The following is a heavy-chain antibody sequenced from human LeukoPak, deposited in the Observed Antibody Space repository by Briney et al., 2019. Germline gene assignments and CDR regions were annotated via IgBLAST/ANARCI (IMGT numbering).Heavy chain of an antibody. Sequence: SETLSLTCTVSGRSISSYYWSWIRQPPGKGLEWIGYIYYSGSTNYNPSLKSRVTISVDTSKNQFSLKLSSVTAADTAVYYCARDSSSWGLDYWGQGTLVTVSS. D-gene: IGHD6-6*01. V-gene: IGHV4-59*01. CDR3: ARDSSSWGLDY. J-gene: IGHJ4*02. CDR2: IYYSGST. CDR1: GRSISSYY.